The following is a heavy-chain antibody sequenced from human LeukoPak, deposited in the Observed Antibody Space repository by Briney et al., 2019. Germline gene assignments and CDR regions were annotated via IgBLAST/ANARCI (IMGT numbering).Heavy chain of an antibody. CDR3: ARQRGGYNTYYFDY. CDR2: INHSGST. V-gene: IGHV4-34*01. Sequence: PSETLSLTCAVYGGSFSGYYWSWIRQPPGKGLEWIGEINHSGSTNYNPSLKSRVTISVDTSKNQFSLKLSSVTAADTAAYYCARQRGGYNTYYFDYWGQGTLVTVSS. CDR1: GGSFSGYY. D-gene: IGHD5-24*01. J-gene: IGHJ4*02.